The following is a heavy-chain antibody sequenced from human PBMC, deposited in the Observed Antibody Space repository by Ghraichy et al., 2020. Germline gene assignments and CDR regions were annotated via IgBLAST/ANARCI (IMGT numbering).Heavy chain of an antibody. V-gene: IGHV4-59*09. Sequence: IGYIYYSGSTNYNPSLKRRVTLSVDTSKNQFSLKLSSVTAADTAVYYCARGWTVITTSWFDP. J-gene: IGHJ5*02. CDR3: ARGWTVITTSWFDP. CDR2: IYYSGST. D-gene: IGHD3-22*01.